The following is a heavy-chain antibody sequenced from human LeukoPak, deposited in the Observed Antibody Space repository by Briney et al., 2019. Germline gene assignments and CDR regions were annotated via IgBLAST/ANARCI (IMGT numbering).Heavy chain of an antibody. Sequence: PSETLSLTCTVSGGSISSSSYYWGWIRQPPGKGLGGIGSMFYSGSIYYNRSLKSRVTISIDTSKNYFSLKLTSVTAADTAVYYCARSLNNYYYYMDVWGKGTTVTVSS. D-gene: IGHD2/OR15-2a*01. CDR3: ARSLNNYYYYMDV. V-gene: IGHV4-39*07. CDR2: MFYSGSI. CDR1: GGSISSSSYY. J-gene: IGHJ6*03.